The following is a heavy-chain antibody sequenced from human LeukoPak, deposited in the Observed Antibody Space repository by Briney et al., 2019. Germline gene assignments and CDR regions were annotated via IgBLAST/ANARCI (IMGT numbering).Heavy chain of an antibody. V-gene: IGHV4-34*01. CDR1: GGSFSGYY. CDR3: ARGKGRVPGAFDI. Sequence: SETLSLTCAVYGGSFSGYYWSWIRQPPGKGLEWIGEINHSGSTNYNPSLKSRVTISVDTSKSQFSLKLSSVTAADTAVYYCARGKGRVPGAFDIWGQGTMVTVSS. CDR2: INHSGST. J-gene: IGHJ3*02.